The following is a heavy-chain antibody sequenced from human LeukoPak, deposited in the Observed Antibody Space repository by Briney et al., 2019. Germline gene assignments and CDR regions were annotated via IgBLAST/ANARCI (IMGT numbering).Heavy chain of an antibody. CDR2: ISAYNGNT. CDR3: ARSVFPYYSGSGSPYNVDVRRNSCFDF. Sequence: ASVKVSCKASGYTFTSYGISWVRQAPGQGLEWMGWISAYNGNTNYAQKLQGRVTMTTDTSTSTAYMELRSLRSEDTAVYYCARSVFPYYSGSGSPYNVDVRRNSCFDFWGQGTLVTVSS. V-gene: IGHV1-18*01. CDR1: GYTFTSYG. J-gene: IGHJ4*02. D-gene: IGHD3-10*01.